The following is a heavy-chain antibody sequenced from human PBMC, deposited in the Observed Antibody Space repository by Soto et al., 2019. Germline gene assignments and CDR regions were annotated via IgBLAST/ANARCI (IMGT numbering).Heavy chain of an antibody. V-gene: IGHV1-69*06. CDR3: ARGTIGDYYDSSGYYYVLDY. Sequence: ASVKVSCKASGGTFSSYAISWVRQAPGQGLEWMGGIIPIFGTANYAQKFQGRVTITADKSTSTAYMELSSLRSEDTAVYYCARGTIGDYYDSSGYYYVLDYWGQGTLVTVSS. J-gene: IGHJ4*02. CDR1: GGTFSSYA. D-gene: IGHD3-22*01. CDR2: IIPIFGTA.